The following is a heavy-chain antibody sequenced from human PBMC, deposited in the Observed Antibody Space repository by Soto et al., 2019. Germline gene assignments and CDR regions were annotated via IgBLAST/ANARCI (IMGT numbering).Heavy chain of an antibody. CDR1: GITFSRYA. Sequence: EVQLLESGGGLVQPGGSLRLSCAASGITFSRYAMSWVRQAPGKGLEWISGITGSGDSTYYADSVKGRFTISRDNSKNTLYFQMNGLRAEDTVLYYYASCRGYSSDNTDYWGQGTLATVSS. V-gene: IGHV3-23*01. J-gene: IGHJ4*02. D-gene: IGHD5-18*01. CDR3: ASCRGYSSDNTDY. CDR2: ITGSGDST.